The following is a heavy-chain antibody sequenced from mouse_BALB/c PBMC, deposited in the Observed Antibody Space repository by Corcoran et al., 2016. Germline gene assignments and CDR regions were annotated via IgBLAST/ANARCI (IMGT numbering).Heavy chain of an antibody. J-gene: IGHJ3*01. CDR1: GYTFTEYT. Sequence: EVQLQQSGPELVKPGASVKISCKTAGYTFTEYTMHGVKQGHGKSLEWIGGINPNNGGTSYNQKFKGKATFTVAKSSSTAYMELRSLTSEDSAVYYCVRGGGWLLTPSWFAYWGQGSLVTVSA. CDR3: VRGGGWLLTPSWFAY. CDR2: INPNNGGT. V-gene: IGHV1-18*01. D-gene: IGHD2-3*01.